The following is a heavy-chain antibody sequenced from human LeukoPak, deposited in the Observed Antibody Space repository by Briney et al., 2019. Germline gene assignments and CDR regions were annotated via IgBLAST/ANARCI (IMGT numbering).Heavy chain of an antibody. CDR1: GGSFSGYY. D-gene: IGHD6-19*01. CDR2: INHSGST. J-gene: IGHJ4*02. CDR3: ARAPPYGSGWSKGVLDY. Sequence: PSETLSLTCAVYGGSFSGYYWSWIRQPPGKGLEWIGEINHSGSTNYNPSLKSRVTISVDTSKNQFSLKVSSVTAADTAVYYCARAPPYGSGWSKGVLDYWGQGTLVTVSS. V-gene: IGHV4-34*01.